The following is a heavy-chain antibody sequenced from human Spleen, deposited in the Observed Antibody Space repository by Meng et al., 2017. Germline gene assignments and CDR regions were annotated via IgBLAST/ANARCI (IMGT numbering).Heavy chain of an antibody. J-gene: IGHJ3*02. CDR1: GYTFTSYG. V-gene: IGHV1-2*02. CDR2: INPNNGGT. D-gene: IGHD3-22*01. CDR3: ARSYYDSSGYLEAFDI. Sequence: ASVKVSCKASGYTFTSYGISWVRQAPGQGLEWMGWINPNNGGTNYARKFQGRVTLTRDTSISTAYMELSRLRSDDTAVYYCARSYYDSSGYLEAFDIWGQGTMVTVSS.